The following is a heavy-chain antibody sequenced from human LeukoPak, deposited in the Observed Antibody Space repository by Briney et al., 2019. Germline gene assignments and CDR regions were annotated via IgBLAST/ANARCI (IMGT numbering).Heavy chain of an antibody. CDR1: GFTFSIYG. CDR2: ASYDGSNK. V-gene: IGHV3-30*18. J-gene: IGHJ6*02. CDR3: AKDRNAPSQWEQPPYYFYGMDV. D-gene: IGHD1-26*01. Sequence: GGSLRLTCVASGFTFSIYGMHWVRQAPGKGPEWVAVASYDGSNKYYADSVKGRFTISRDNSKNTLYLQMNSLRAEDTAVYYCAKDRNAPSQWEQPPYYFYGMDVWGQGTTVTVSS.